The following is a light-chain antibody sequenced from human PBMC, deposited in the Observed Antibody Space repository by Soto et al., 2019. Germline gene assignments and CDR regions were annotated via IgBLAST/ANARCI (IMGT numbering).Light chain of an antibody. J-gene: IGKJ4*01. CDR2: DAS. CDR1: QDIGTY. Sequence: AIRMTQSPSSFSASTGDRVSITCRATQDIGTYLAWYQQIPGKAPKLLIYDASTLQTGVPSRFSGSGSGTDFTLTISYLQSEDFGTYYCQQSFSIPLTFGGGTKVEIK. CDR3: QQSFSIPLT. V-gene: IGKV1-8*01.